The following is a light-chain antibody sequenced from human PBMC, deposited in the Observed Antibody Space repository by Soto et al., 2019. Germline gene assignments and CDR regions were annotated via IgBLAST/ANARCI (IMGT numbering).Light chain of an antibody. CDR1: SSNIGAGYD. J-gene: IGLJ1*01. V-gene: IGLV1-40*01. Sequence: QSVLTQPPSVSGAPGQRVTISCTGSSSNIGAGYDVHWYQQLPGTAPKLLIYGSSNRPSGVPDRFSGAKSGTSASLAITGLQAEHEADYYCKPYDSSLSAYVFGTGTKVTVL. CDR2: GSS. CDR3: KPYDSSLSAYV.